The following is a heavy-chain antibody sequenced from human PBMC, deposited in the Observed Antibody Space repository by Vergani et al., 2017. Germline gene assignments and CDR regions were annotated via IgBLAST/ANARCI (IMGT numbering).Heavy chain of an antibody. Sequence: QVQLQESGPGLVKPSETLSLTCTVSGGSISSYYWSWIRQPPGKGLEWIGEINHSGSTNYNPSLKSRVTISVDTSKNQFSLKLSSVTAADTAVYYCARGKGRYSYYYYGMDVWGQGTTVTVSS. D-gene: IGHD5-18*01. CDR2: INHSGST. CDR1: GGSISSYY. V-gene: IGHV4-34*01. CDR3: ARGKGRYSYYYYGMDV. J-gene: IGHJ6*02.